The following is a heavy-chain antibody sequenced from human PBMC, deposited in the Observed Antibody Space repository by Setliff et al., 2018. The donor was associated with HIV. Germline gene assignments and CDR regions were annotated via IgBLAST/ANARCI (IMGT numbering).Heavy chain of an antibody. D-gene: IGHD6-25*01. Sequence: PSETLSLTCSVSGSSISDHYWWAWVRQAPGKGLEYIGTIFHRGGTFNNPSLKSRVTMSVDTSKNQFSLKLTSVTAADTAVYYCARYSPRGYTLTGPYWGQGTLVTVSS. J-gene: IGHJ4*02. CDR2: IFHRGGT. CDR1: GSSISDHYW. CDR3: ARYSPRGYTLTGPY. V-gene: IGHV4-38-2*01.